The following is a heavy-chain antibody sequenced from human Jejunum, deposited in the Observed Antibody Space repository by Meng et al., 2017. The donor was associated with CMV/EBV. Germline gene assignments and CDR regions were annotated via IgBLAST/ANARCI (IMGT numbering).Heavy chain of an antibody. CDR2: IDQSGST. Sequence: LTCAVDGGSFSGYYWSWIRQPPGKGLEWIGRIDQSGSTKYNPSLKSRVTISVDTSKNQFSLKLSSVTAADTAVYYCARGYYDTSPFYWGQGTLVTVSS. CDR3: ARGYYDTSPFY. V-gene: IGHV4-34*01. J-gene: IGHJ4*02. CDR1: GGSFSGYY. D-gene: IGHD3-22*01.